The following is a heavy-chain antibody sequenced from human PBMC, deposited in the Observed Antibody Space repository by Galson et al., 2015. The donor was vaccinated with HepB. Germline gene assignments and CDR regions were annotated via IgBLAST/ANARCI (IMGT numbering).Heavy chain of an antibody. D-gene: IGHD3-10*01. J-gene: IGHJ4*02. CDR1: GGSISSGGYY. CDR2: MYYSGST. Sequence: TLSLTCTVSGGSISSGGYYWSWIRQHPGKGLEWIGYMYYSGSTYHNPSLKSRITMSVDTSKNQFSLKLSSVTAADSAVYYCARVGFGELEFDFWGQETLVTVSS. V-gene: IGHV4-31*03. CDR3: ARVGFGELEFDF.